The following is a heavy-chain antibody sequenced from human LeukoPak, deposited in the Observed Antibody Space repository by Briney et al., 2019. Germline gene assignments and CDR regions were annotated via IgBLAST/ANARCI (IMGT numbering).Heavy chain of an antibody. CDR1: GFTFDDYA. D-gene: IGHD1-26*01. J-gene: IGHJ3*02. CDR3: AKGLTVGATPNDAFDI. Sequence: PGRSLRLSCAASGFTFDDYAMHWVRQAPGKGLEWVSGISWNSGSIGYADSVKGRFTISRDNAKNSLYLQMNSLRAEDMALYYCAKGLTVGATPNDAFDIWGQGTMVTVSS. CDR2: ISWNSGSI. V-gene: IGHV3-9*03.